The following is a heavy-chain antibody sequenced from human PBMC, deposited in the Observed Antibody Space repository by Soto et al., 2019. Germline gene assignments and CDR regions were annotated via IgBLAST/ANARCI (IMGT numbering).Heavy chain of an antibody. CDR2: MNPNSGNT. Sequence: GASVKVSCKASGYTSTSYDINWVRQATGQGLEWMGWMNPNSGNTGYAQKFQGRVTMTRNTSISTAYMELSSLRSEDTAVYYCARALFPGYYFDYWGQGTLVTVSS. V-gene: IGHV1-8*01. CDR1: GYTSTSYD. CDR3: ARALFPGYYFDY. J-gene: IGHJ4*02.